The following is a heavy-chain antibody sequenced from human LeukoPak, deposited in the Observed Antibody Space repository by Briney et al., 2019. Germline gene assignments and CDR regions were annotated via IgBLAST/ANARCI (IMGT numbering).Heavy chain of an antibody. Sequence: GGSLRLSCAASGFTFSSYGMHWVRQAPGKGLEWVAVISYDGSNKYYADSVKGRFTISRDNSKNTLYLQMNSLRAEDTAIYYCVREVPRFDYWGQGTLVTVSS. CDR3: VREVPRFDY. CDR1: GFTFSSYG. CDR2: ISYDGSNK. J-gene: IGHJ4*02. D-gene: IGHD1-26*01. V-gene: IGHV3-30*03.